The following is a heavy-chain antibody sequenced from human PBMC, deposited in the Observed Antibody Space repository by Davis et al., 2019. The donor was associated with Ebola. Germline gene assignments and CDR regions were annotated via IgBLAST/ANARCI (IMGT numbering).Heavy chain of an antibody. CDR3: AIPDCSGANCYSVYIKN. V-gene: IGHV3-23*01. CDR1: GLTFSSYA. J-gene: IGHJ4*02. Sequence: GESLKISCAASGLTFSSYAMTWVRQAPGKGLEWVSTIGGSGDYTYYGDSVKGRFTISRDNSNNLLYLQMNSLRAEDTAVYYCAIPDCSGANCYSVYIKNWGQGTLVTVSS. D-gene: IGHD2-15*01. CDR2: IGGSGDYT.